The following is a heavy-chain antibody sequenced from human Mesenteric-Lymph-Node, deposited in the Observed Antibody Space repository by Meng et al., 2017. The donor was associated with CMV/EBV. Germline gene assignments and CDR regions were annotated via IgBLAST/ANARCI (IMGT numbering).Heavy chain of an antibody. V-gene: IGHV4-34*01. CDR1: GGSFSGYY. CDR2: INHSGST. D-gene: IGHD3-9*01. CDR3: ARGSSYDILTGYFDY. Sequence: QVQLHQVGAGLLKPSETLSVTCAVYGGSFSGYYWNWIRQSPEKGLEWIGEINHSGSTTYNPSFTSRIIISVDTSTNQISLNMSSVTAADTAVYYCARGSSYDILTGYFDYWGQGALVTASS. J-gene: IGHJ4*02.